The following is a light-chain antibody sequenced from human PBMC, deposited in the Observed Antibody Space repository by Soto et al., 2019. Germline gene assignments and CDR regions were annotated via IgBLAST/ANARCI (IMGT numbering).Light chain of an antibody. V-gene: IGKV3D-20*02. J-gene: IGKJ4*01. CDR1: QSVRSDY. CDR3: QQRSNWPS. CDR2: GAS. Sequence: EIVLTQSPGTLSLSPGERATLSCRASQSVRSDYLAWYQQKPGQAPRLHIYGASTRATGIPDRFTGSGSGTDFTLTISRLEPEDFAVYYCQQRSNWPSFGGGTKVEIK.